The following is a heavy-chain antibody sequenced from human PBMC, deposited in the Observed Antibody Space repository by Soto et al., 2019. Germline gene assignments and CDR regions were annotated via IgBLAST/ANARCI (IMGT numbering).Heavy chain of an antibody. CDR3: ATRGGTWHYYFDY. J-gene: IGHJ4*02. Sequence: QVRLQESGPGLVKPSQTLSLTCSVSGGSITSGDYFWTWIRQPPGKGLEWIGYISHTGNAYYNPSLKSGGTISLDTSKNQFSLRLTSVHDTDPAVYFCATRGGTWHYYFDYWGQGSLVTVSS. CDR1: GGSITSGDYF. D-gene: IGHD3-16*01. V-gene: IGHV4-30-4*01. CDR2: ISHTGNA.